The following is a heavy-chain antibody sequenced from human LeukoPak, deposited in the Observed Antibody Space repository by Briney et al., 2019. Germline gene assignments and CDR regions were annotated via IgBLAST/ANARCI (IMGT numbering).Heavy chain of an antibody. V-gene: IGHV3-11*01. CDR1: GFTFSDYY. CDR2: ISSSGSTI. Sequence: GGSLRLSCAASGFTFSDYYMSWIRQAPGKGLEWVSYISSSGSTIYYADSVKGRFTISRDNAKNSLYLQMNSLRAEDTAVYYCAREVWSGSGSYYFDYWGQGTLVTVSS. CDR3: AREVWSGSGSYYFDY. D-gene: IGHD1-26*01. J-gene: IGHJ4*02.